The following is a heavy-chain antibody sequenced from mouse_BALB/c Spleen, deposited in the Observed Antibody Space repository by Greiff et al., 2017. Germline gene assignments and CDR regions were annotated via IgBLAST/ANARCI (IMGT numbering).Heavy chain of an antibody. V-gene: IGHV5-9-3*01. Sequence: EVKLVESGGGLVKPGGSLKLSCAASGFTFSSYAMSWVRQTPEKRLEWVATISSGGSYTYYPDSVKGRFTISRDNAKNTLYLQMSSLRSEDTAMYYCARLYGNYVDYWGQGTTLTVSS. CDR3: ARLYGNYVDY. CDR1: GFTFSSYA. CDR2: ISSGGSYT. J-gene: IGHJ2*01. D-gene: IGHD2-10*02.